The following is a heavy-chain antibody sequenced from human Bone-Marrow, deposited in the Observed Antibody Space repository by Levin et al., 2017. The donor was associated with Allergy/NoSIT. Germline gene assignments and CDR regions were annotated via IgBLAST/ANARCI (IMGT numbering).Heavy chain of an antibody. J-gene: IGHJ5*02. Sequence: PGGSLRLSCSASGFTFSDYYMTWIRQAPGKGLEWLSSISVSGTDIYYADSVKGRFTISRDNVENTLYLQMNSLRADDTAVYYCARVAQTYLRWFDPWGQGTLVTVAS. CDR2: ISVSGTDI. D-gene: IGHD2/OR15-2a*01. CDR3: ARVAQTYLRWFDP. CDR1: GFTFSDYY. V-gene: IGHV3-11*01.